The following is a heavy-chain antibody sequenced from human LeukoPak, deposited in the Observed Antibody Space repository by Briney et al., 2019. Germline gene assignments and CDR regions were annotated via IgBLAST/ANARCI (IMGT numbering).Heavy chain of an antibody. CDR3: ASGAGDWPYYYFAY. V-gene: IGHV1-8*01. Sequence: ASGKVSCKASGYTFTSYDINWVRQATGQGLEWMGWMNPNSGNTGYAQKFQGRVTMTRNTPISTAYMELSSLRSEETAVYYCASGAGDWPYYYFAYWGQGNLVTVSS. CDR2: MNPNSGNT. J-gene: IGHJ4*02. D-gene: IGHD2-21*01. CDR1: GYTFTSYD.